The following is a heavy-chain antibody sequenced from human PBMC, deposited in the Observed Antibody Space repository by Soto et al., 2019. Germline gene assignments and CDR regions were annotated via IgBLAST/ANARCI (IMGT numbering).Heavy chain of an antibody. J-gene: IGHJ6*02. CDR1: GGSISSGGYY. CDR2: IYYSGST. D-gene: IGHD3-3*01. Sequence: PSETLSLTCTVSGGSISSGGYYWSWIRQHPGKGLEWIGYIYYSGSTYYNPSLKSRVTISVDTSKNQFSLKLSSVTAADTAVYYCARELTYYDFWSGYYKERRMGVWGQGTTVTVSS. CDR3: ARELTYYDFWSGYYKERRMGV. V-gene: IGHV4-31*03.